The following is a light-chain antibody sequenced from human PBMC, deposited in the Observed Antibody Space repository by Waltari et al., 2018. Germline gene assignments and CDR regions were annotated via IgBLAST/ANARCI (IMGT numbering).Light chain of an antibody. V-gene: IGLV8-61*01. CDR2: KAD. J-gene: IGLJ3*02. CDR1: SGSVSTTSY. Sequence: QTVVTQEPSLSVSPGGTVTLTCALRSGSVSTTSYATWYQQSPGQAPRTLGYKADSRSSGVPDRFSGSILGNKAALTITGAQADDESDYYCALYMGSGIWVFGGGTKLTVL. CDR3: ALYMGSGIWV.